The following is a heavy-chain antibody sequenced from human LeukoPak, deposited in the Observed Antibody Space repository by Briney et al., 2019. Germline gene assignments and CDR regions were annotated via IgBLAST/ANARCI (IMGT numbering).Heavy chain of an antibody. Sequence: SETLSLTCTASGGSISSNYWSWIRQPPGKGLEWIGYIYYSGSTNYNPSLKGRVTISADTSKNQFSLKLSSVTAADTAVYYCARGQLAVAGALDCWGQGTLVTVSS. CDR3: ARGQLAVAGALDC. J-gene: IGHJ4*02. CDR2: IYYSGST. D-gene: IGHD6-19*01. CDR1: GGSISSNY. V-gene: IGHV4-59*01.